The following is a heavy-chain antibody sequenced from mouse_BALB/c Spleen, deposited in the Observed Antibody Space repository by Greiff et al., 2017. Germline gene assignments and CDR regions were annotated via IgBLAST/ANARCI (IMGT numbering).Heavy chain of an antibody. Sequence: EVKLVESGGGLVQPGGSMKLSCVASGFTFSNYWMNWVRQSPEKGLEWVAEIRLKSNNYATHYAESVKGRFTISRDDSKSSVYLQMNNLRAEDTGIYYCTRREFAYWGQGTLVTVSA. CDR3: TRREFAY. V-gene: IGHV6-6*02. CDR2: IRLKSNNYAT. CDR1: GFTFSNYW. J-gene: IGHJ3*01.